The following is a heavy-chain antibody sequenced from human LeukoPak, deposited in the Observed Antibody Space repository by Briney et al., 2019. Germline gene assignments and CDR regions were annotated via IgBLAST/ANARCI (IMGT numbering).Heavy chain of an antibody. CDR2: INTDSGGA. D-gene: IGHD1-26*01. V-gene: IGHV1-2*06. CDR1: GYTFVDYF. Sequence: ASVKVSCKASGYTFVDYFIHWVLQAPGQGLGWMGRINTDSGGAEYEQKFQGRVIMTRDTSISTAYVEVSGLTSDDTAVYYCARDFTSTPNWEFDYWGQGTLVTDSS. J-gene: IGHJ4*02. CDR3: ARDFTSTPNWEFDY.